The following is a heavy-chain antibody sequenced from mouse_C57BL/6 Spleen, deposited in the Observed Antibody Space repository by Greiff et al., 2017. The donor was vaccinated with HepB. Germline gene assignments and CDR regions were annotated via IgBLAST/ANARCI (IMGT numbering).Heavy chain of an antibody. CDR2: INPSSGYT. J-gene: IGHJ3*01. CDR1: GYTFTSYT. Sequence: VQLQQSGAELARPGASVKMSCKASGYTFTSYTMHWVKQRPGQGLEWIGYINPSSGYTKYNQKFKDKATLTADKSSSTAYMQLSSLTSEDSAVYYCAISESGNYESLFAYWGQGTLVTVSA. CDR3: AISESGNYESLFAY. V-gene: IGHV1-4*01. D-gene: IGHD2-1*01.